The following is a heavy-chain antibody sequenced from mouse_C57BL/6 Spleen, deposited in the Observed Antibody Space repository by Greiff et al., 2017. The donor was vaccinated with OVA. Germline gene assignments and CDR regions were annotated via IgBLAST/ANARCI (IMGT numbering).Heavy chain of an antibody. J-gene: IGHJ4*01. D-gene: IGHD2-4*01. V-gene: IGHV5-9-1*02. CDR2: ISSGGDYI. CDR1: GFTFSSYA. CDR3: TRGPRYYDYAMDY. Sequence: DVMLVESGEGLVKPGGSLKLSCAASGFTFSSYAMSWVRQTPEKRLEWVAYISSGGDYIYYADTVKGRFTISRDNARNTLYLQMSSLKSEDTAMYYCTRGPRYYDYAMDYWGQGTSVTVSS.